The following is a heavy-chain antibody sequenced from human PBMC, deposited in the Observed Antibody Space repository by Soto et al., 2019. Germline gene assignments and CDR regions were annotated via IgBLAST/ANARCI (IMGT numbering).Heavy chain of an antibody. CDR3: ARGIPEERYDYIWGSYRYTDWFDP. CDR1: GGSISSSSYY. J-gene: IGHJ5*02. V-gene: IGHV4-39*01. D-gene: IGHD3-16*02. Sequence: SETPSLTCTVSGGSISSSSYYWGWIRQPPGKGLEWIGSIYYSGSTYYNPSLKSRVTISVDTSKNQFSLKLSSVTAADTAVYYCARGIPEERYDYIWGSYRYTDWFDPWGQGTLVTVSS. CDR2: IYYSGST.